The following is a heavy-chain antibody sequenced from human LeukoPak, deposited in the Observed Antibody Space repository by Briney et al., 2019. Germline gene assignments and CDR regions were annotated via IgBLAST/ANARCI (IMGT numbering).Heavy chain of an antibody. D-gene: IGHD3-10*01. CDR2: MNPNSANT. CDR1: GYTFTSYD. V-gene: IGHV1-8*01. CDR3: ARVNGGRFGELFGSPSPWDYGGFDP. Sequence: ASVKVSCKASGYTFTSYDINWVRQATGQGLEWMGWMNPNSANTGYAQNFQGRVTMTRNTSISTAYMELSSLRSEDTAVYYCARVNGGRFGELFGSPSPWDYGGFDPWGQGTLVTVSS. J-gene: IGHJ5*02.